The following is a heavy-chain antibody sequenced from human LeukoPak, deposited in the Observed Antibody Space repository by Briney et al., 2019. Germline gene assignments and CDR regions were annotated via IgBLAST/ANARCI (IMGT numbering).Heavy chain of an antibody. V-gene: IGHV3-23*01. CDR3: ARAMSAVAGIDY. D-gene: IGHD6-19*01. J-gene: IGHJ4*02. Sequence: GGSLRLSCAASGFTFSSYAMSWVRQAPGKGLEWVSAISGSGGSTYYADSVKGRFTISRDNAKNSLYLQMNSLRAEDTAVYYCARAMSAVAGIDYWGQGTLVTVSS. CDR1: GFTFSSYA. CDR2: ISGSGGST.